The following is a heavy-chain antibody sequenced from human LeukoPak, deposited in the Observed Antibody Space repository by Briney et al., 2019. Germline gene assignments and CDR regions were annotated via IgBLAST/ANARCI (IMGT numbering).Heavy chain of an antibody. CDR3: ARGSQLWFGEYPWAFDY. D-gene: IGHD3-10*01. V-gene: IGHV4-39*07. J-gene: IGHJ4*02. Sequence: KPSETLSLTCTVSGGSISSSSYYWGWIRQPPGKGLEWIGSIYYSGSTYYNPSLKSRVTISVDTSKNQFSLKLNSVTAADTAVYYCARGSQLWFGEYPWAFDYWGQGTLVTVSS. CDR1: GGSISSSSYY. CDR2: IYYSGST.